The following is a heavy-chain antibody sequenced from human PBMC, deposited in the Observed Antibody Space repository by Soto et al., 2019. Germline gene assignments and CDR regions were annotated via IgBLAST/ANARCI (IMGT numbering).Heavy chain of an antibody. J-gene: IGHJ5*02. CDR2: ISAYNGNT. CDR1: GYTFTSYA. Sequence: ASVKVSCEASGYTFTSYAMHWVRQAPGQGLEWMGWISAYNGNTNYAQKLQGRVTMTTDTSTSTAYMELRSLRSDDTAVYYCARVKGSGYHNWFDPWGQGTLVTAPQ. V-gene: IGHV1-18*01. CDR3: ARVKGSGYHNWFDP. D-gene: IGHD3-22*01.